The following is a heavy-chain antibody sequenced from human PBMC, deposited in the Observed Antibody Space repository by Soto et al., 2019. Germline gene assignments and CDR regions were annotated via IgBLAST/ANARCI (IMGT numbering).Heavy chain of an antibody. J-gene: IGHJ4*02. D-gene: IGHD3-22*01. CDR1: GFTFSSYW. CDR2: IKQDGSEK. Sequence: GGSLRLSCAASGFTFSSYWMSWVRQAPGKGLEWAANIKQDGSEKYYVDSVKGRFTISRDNAKNSLYLQMNSLRAEDTAVYYYASDEYYYDSSGYYDYWGQGTLVTVSS. V-gene: IGHV3-7*01. CDR3: ASDEYYYDSSGYYDY.